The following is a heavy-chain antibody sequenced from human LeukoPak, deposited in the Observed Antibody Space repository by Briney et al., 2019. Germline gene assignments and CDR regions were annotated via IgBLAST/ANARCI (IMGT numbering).Heavy chain of an antibody. D-gene: IGHD1-26*01. V-gene: IGHV3-15*01. CDR1: GFTFSNAW. J-gene: IGHJ4*02. CDR3: TWWELPRDFDY. CDR2: IKSKTDGGTT. Sequence: GGSLRLSCAASGFTFSNAWMSWVRQAPGKGLEWVGRIKSKTDGGTTDYAAPVKGRFTISRDDSKNTLYLQMNSLKTEDTAVYYCTWWELPRDFDYWGQGTLVTVSS.